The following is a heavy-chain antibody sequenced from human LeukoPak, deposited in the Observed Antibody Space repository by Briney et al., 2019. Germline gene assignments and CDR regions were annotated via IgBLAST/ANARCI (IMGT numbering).Heavy chain of an antibody. V-gene: IGHV4-39*07. J-gene: IGHJ3*02. CDR3: ARDYLSGNPDAFDI. CDR1: GDSISSSSYY. Sequence: SETLSLTCTVSGDSISSSSYYWGWTRQPPGKELEWSGSIYYSGSTYYNPSLNSRVTISVDTSKNQFSLKLSSVTAADTAVYYCARDYLSGNPDAFDIWGQGTMFTVSS. CDR2: IYYSGST. D-gene: IGHD4-23*01.